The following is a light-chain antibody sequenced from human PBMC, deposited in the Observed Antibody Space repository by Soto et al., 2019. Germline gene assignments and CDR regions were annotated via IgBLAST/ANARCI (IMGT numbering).Light chain of an antibody. CDR2: VNSDGSH. CDR3: QTWGSDMSVV. J-gene: IGLJ7*01. V-gene: IGLV4-69*01. Sequence: QPVLTQSPSASASLGASVKLTCTLSSGHSSNAIAWHQQQPEKGPRYLMKVNSDGSHKKGDVIPDRFSGSSSGAERYLTISSLQSEDEADYYCQTWGSDMSVVFGGGTQLTVL. CDR1: SGHSSNA.